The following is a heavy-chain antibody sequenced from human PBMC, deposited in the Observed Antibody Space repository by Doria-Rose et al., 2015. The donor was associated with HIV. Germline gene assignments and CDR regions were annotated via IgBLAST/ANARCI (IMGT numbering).Heavy chain of an antibody. J-gene: IGHJ6*03. V-gene: IGHV3-9*01. D-gene: IGHD3-3*01. CDR3: AKAPIIGPKYYFYMDV. Sequence: ESGGGLVQPGRSLRLSCVGSGFSFESYAMHWVRLAPGKGLEWVAGISWDSGARGNADSVEGRFTIARDNAKKSVYLEMRSLRPEDTAFYYCAKAPIIGPKYYFYMDVWGKGTSVTVSS. CDR2: ISWDSGAR. CDR1: GFSFESYA.